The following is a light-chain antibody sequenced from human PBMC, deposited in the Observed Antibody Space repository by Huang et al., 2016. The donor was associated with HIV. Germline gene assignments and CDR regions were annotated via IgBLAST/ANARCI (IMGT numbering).Light chain of an antibody. CDR1: QSISRY. CDR3: QQSYSTPR. Sequence: DIQMTQSPSSLSVSVGDRVTITCRASQSISRYLNWYQQKPGKAPKLLIYAASSLQSGVPSRFSGSGSGTDFTLTISSLQPEDFATYYCQQSYSTPRFGQGTKLEIK. CDR2: AAS. J-gene: IGKJ2*01. V-gene: IGKV1-39*01.